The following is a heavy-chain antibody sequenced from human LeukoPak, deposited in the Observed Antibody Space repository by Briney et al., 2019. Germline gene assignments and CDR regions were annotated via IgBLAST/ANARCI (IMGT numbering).Heavy chain of an antibody. CDR2: IYSGGST. CDR1: GFTVSSNY. D-gene: IGHD6-13*01. CDR3: ASTRSHSSSWFDY. J-gene: IGHJ4*02. Sequence: GGSLRLSCAASGFTVSSNYMSWVRQAPGKGLEWVSVIYSGGSTYYADSVKGRFTISRDNSKNTLYLQMNSLRAEDTAVYYCASTRSHSSSWFDYWGQGTLVTVSS. V-gene: IGHV3-66*01.